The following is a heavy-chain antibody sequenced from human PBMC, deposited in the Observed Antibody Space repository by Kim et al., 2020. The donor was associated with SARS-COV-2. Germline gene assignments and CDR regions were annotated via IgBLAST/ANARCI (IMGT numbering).Heavy chain of an antibody. CDR1: GYTFTSYD. J-gene: IGHJ4*02. CDR2: MNPNSGNT. D-gene: IGHD6-13*01. V-gene: IGHV1-8*01. Sequence: ASVKVSCKASGYTFTSYDINWVRQATGQGLEWMGWMNPNSGNTGYAQKFQGRVTMTRNTSISTAYMELSSLRSEDTAVYYCARGRTAAAGIGYWGQGTLVTVSS. CDR3: ARGRTAAAGIGY.